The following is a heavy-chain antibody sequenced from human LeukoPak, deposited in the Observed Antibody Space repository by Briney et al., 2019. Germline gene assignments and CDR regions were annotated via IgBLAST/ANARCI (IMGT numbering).Heavy chain of an antibody. D-gene: IGHD3-22*01. Sequence: PSETLSLTCTVSGDSISSYYYNWTRQPAGKGLEWIGRIYRSGTTYYNPSLKSRLTMSVDTSKNQFSLKLTSVTAADTALYFCALLGSSALDYWGQGALVTVSS. CDR1: GDSISSYY. V-gene: IGHV4-4*07. J-gene: IGHJ4*02. CDR2: IYRSGTT. CDR3: ALLGSSALDY.